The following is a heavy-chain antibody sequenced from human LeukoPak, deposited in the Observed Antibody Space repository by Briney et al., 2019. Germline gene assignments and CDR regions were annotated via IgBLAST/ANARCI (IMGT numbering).Heavy chain of an antibody. D-gene: IGHD4-11*01. J-gene: IGHJ4*02. Sequence: GGSLRLSCEASGFTFNSHWMSWVRQAPGEWLEWVASINQDKTALRYVDSVRGRLTISRDNARSLLYLEMSSLRAEDTAVYFCARLKDYRTVYDYWGPGTLVTVSS. CDR1: GFTFNSHW. CDR2: INQDKTAL. CDR3: ARLKDYRTVYDY. V-gene: IGHV3-7*02.